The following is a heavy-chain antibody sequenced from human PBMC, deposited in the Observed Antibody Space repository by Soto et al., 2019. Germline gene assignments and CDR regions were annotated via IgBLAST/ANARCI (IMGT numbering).Heavy chain of an antibody. CDR3: ARGSGRPTSFDF. V-gene: IGHV3-72*01. CDR2: SKNKVYSYST. CDR1: GFTFSDYY. J-gene: IGHJ4*02. D-gene: IGHD3-10*01. Sequence: GGSLRLSCAASGFTFSDYYMEWVRQAPGRGLEWVGRSKNKVYSYSTEYAASVKGRFTISRDDSKNSLYLQMNSLKTEDTAVYYCARGSGRPTSFDFWSQGTQVTVSS.